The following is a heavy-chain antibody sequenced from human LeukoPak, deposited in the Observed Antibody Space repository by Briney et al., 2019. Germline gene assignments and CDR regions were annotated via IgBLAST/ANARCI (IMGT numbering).Heavy chain of an antibody. D-gene: IGHD1-14*01. CDR1: GFTVSSNH. CDR2: ISGSGGKT. Sequence: PGGSLRLSCAASGFTVSSNHMSWVRQAPGKGLEWVSAISGSGGKTYYADSVKGRFTISRDNSKNTLYLQMNSLRAEDTAVYYCAKETARPAGVFEYWGQGTRVTVSS. V-gene: IGHV3-23*01. CDR3: AKETARPAGVFEY. J-gene: IGHJ4*02.